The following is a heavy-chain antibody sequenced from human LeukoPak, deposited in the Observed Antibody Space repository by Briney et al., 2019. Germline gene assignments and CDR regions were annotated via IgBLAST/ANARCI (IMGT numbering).Heavy chain of an antibody. CDR2: IFPGDSDT. Sequence: GESLQIYCQGSGYSFTSYWIGWGRQMPGKGLEWMGIIFPGDSDTRYSPSFQGQVTISADKSISTAYLEWNSLKASDTAMYYCAMPYCTTTSCYDAFDFWGQGTMVTVSS. V-gene: IGHV5-51*01. CDR3: AMPYCTTTSCYDAFDF. D-gene: IGHD2-2*01. CDR1: GYSFTSYW. J-gene: IGHJ3*01.